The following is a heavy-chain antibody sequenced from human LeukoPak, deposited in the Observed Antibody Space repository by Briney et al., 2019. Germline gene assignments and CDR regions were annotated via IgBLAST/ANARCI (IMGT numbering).Heavy chain of an antibody. D-gene: IGHD3-16*02. CDR2: ISGSGGST. CDR3: AKSTRDYVWGSYRLGGFDI. V-gene: IGHV3-23*01. J-gene: IGHJ3*02. CDR1: GFTFSSYG. Sequence: GGSLRLSCAASGFTFSSYGMSWVRQAPGKGLEWVSAISGSGGSTYYADSVKGRFTISRDNSKNRLYLHMNSLRAEDTAGYYCAKSTRDYVWGSYRLGGFDIWGQGTMVTVSS.